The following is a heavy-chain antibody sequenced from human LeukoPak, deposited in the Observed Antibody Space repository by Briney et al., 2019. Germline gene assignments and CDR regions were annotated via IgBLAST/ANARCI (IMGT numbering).Heavy chain of an antibody. Sequence: GGSLRLSCEASGFTFSSFGMHWVRQAPGKGLEWVAFIRRDGDVIYYADSVKGRFTISRDNSKNTLYLQMNSLRAEDTAVYYCAKDLYYYDSSGYLYWGQGTLVTVSS. V-gene: IGHV3-30*02. D-gene: IGHD3-22*01. J-gene: IGHJ4*02. CDR2: IRRDGDVI. CDR3: AKDLYYYDSSGYLY. CDR1: GFTFSSFG.